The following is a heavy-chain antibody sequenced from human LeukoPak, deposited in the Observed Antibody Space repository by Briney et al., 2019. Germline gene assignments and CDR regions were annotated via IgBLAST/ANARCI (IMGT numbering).Heavy chain of an antibody. J-gene: IGHJ6*03. CDR3: TRDHYDSSGYYYVGYMDV. Sequence: ASVKVSCKASGYTFTGYYIHWVRQAPGQGLEWVGWVNPDSGGTNYAQKFQGRVTMTRDTSITTAYMELIRLRSDDTAVYYCTRDHYDSSGYYYVGYMDVWGKGTTVTVSS. V-gene: IGHV1-2*02. CDR2: VNPDSGGT. D-gene: IGHD3-22*01. CDR1: GYTFTGYY.